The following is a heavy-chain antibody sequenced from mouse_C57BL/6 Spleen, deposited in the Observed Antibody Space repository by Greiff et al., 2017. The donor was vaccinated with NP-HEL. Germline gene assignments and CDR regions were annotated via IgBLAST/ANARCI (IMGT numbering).Heavy chain of an antibody. V-gene: IGHV2-5*01. CDR2: IWRGGST. D-gene: IGHD2-4*01. CDR1: GFSLTSYG. CDR3: AKRDDYDEDYAMDY. J-gene: IGHJ4*01. Sequence: VKLMESGPGLVQPSQSLSITCTVSGFSLTSYGVHWVRQSPGKGLEWLGVIWRGGSTDYNAAFMSRLSITKDNSKSQVFFKMNSLQADDTAIYYCAKRDDYDEDYAMDYWGQGTSVTVSS.